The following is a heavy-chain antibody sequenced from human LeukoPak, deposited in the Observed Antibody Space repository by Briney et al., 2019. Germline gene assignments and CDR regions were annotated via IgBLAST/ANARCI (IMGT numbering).Heavy chain of an antibody. Sequence: AGGSLRLSCAASGFTFSTYEASWVRQARGKGLEWVASISSSTTYIYYADSVKGRFTISRDDAKNSLYLQMSSLRAEDTVVYYCAREVIGGNSAWGQGTLVTVSS. J-gene: IGHJ4*02. V-gene: IGHV3-21*01. CDR1: GFTFSTYE. CDR3: AREVIGGNSA. CDR2: ISSSTTYI. D-gene: IGHD4-23*01.